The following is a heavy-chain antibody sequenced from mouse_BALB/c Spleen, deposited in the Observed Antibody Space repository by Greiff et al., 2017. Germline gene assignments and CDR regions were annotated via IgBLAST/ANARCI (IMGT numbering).Heavy chain of an antibody. CDR1: GFSLTSYG. V-gene: IGHV2-2*02. J-gene: IGHJ4*01. D-gene: IGHD1-1*01. CDR3: ARTPFYYYGSSPYAMDY. Sequence: VQLQQSGPGLVQPSQSLSITCTVSGFSLTSYGVHWVRQSPGKGLEWLGVIWSGGSTDYNAAFISRLSISKDNSKSQVFFKMNSLQANDTAIYYCARTPFYYYGSSPYAMDYWGLGTSVTVSS. CDR2: IWSGGST.